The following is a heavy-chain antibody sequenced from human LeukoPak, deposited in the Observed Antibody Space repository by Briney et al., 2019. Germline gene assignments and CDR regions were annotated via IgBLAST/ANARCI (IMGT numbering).Heavy chain of an antibody. CDR3: ARGTPYYGSGSYYYYMDV. CDR2: ISAYNGNT. J-gene: IGHJ6*03. CDR1: GYTFTSYG. Sequence: GASVKVSCKASGYTFTSYGISWVRQAPGQGLEWMGWISAYNGNTNYAQKPQGRVTMTTDTSTSTAYMELRSLRSDDTAVYYCARGTPYYGSGSYYYYMDVWGKGTTVTVSS. V-gene: IGHV1-18*01. D-gene: IGHD3-10*01.